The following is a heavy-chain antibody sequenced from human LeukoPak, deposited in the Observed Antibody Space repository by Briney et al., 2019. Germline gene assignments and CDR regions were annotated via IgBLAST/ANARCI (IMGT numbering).Heavy chain of an antibody. V-gene: IGHV3-7*01. Sequence: PGGSLRLSCAASGFAFSSYWVSWVRQAPGKGLEWVANIKQDGSEKYYVDSVKGRFTISRDNAKNSLYLQMNSLRAEDTAVYYCAREEVSGSYGYWGQGTLVTVSS. CDR3: AREEVSGSYGY. J-gene: IGHJ4*02. CDR2: IKQDGSEK. D-gene: IGHD1-26*01. CDR1: GFAFSSYW.